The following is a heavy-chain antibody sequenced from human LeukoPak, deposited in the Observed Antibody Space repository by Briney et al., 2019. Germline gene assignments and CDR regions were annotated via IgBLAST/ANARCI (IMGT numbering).Heavy chain of an antibody. D-gene: IGHD3-3*01. V-gene: IGHV3-7*01. J-gene: IGHJ6*02. CDR2: IKQDGSEK. CDR3: ARGDYDFWSGYEYYYGMDV. CDR1: GFTFSSYW. Sequence: PGGSLRLSCAASGFTFSSYWMSWVRQAPGKGLEWVANIKQDGSEKYYVDSVKGRFTISRDNAKNSLYLQMNSLRAEDTAVYYYARGDYDFWSGYEYYYGMDVWGQGTTVTVSS.